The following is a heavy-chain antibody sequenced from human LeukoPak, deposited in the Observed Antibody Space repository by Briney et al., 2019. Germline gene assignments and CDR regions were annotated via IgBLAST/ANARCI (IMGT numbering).Heavy chain of an antibody. CDR1: GYTFTSYY. V-gene: IGHV1-46*01. Sequence: ASVKVSCKASGYTFTSYYMHWVRQAPGQGLEWMGLINPSGGSTSYAQKFQGRVTMTRDMSTSTDYMELSSLRSEDTAVYYCARDNSVEDTAWWFDPWGQGTLVTVSP. J-gene: IGHJ5*02. CDR2: INPSGGST. CDR3: ARDNSVEDTAWWFDP. D-gene: IGHD4-23*01.